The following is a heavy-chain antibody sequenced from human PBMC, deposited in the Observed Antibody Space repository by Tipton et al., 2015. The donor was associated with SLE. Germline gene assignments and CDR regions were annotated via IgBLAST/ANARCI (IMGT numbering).Heavy chain of an antibody. CDR1: GGSFSGYY. CDR2: VYYTGTT. J-gene: IGHJ2*01. D-gene: IGHD7-27*01. Sequence: TLSLTCAVYGGSFSGYYWSWIRQPPGKGLEWIGYVYYTGTTNYNPSLKSRVTISVDTSKNQFSLKLSSVTAADTAVYYCARVFQGANWGWYFDVWGRGTLVTVSS. V-gene: IGHV4-59*01. CDR3: ARVFQGANWGWYFDV.